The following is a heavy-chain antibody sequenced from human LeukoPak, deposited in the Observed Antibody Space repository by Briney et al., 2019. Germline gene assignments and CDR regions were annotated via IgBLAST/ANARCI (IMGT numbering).Heavy chain of an antibody. D-gene: IGHD3-10*01. V-gene: IGHV3-48*01. CDR2: ISSSSSLI. CDR3: AAERFYYGSGSVYYFEY. CDR1: GFTFSNYG. Sequence: PGGSLRLSCAASGFTFSNYGMNWVRQAPGKGLEWISYISSSSSLIYYADSVKGRFTISRDNAKNSLYLQMSSLRSEDTAVYYCAAERFYYGSGSVYYFEYWGQGTLVTVSS. J-gene: IGHJ4*02.